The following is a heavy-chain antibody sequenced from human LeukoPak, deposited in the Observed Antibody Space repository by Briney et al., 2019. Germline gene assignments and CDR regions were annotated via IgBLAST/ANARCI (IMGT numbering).Heavy chain of an antibody. CDR2: IYTSGST. J-gene: IGHJ4*02. V-gene: IGHV4-4*09. D-gene: IGHD6-6*01. CDR1: GGSISSYY. Sequence: SETLSLTCTVSGGSISSYYWSWIRQPPGKGLEWIGYIYTSGSTNYIPSLKSRVTISVDTSKNQFSLKLSSVTAADTAVYYCARAARQRPYDYWGQGTLVTVSS. CDR3: ARAARQRPYDY.